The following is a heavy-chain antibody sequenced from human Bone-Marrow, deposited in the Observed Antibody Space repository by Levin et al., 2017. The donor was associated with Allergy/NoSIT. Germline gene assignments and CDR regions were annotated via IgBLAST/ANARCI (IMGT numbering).Heavy chain of an antibody. CDR3: ARRLMVRRVNGGGPALY. V-gene: IGHV1-2*02. D-gene: IGHD3-10*01. CDR1: GYTFIDYY. Sequence: ASVKVSCQASGYTFIDYYLHWLRQAPGQGLEWMGWIHPKSGDTIYARKFQGRVTMTRDTSINTAYMEVTRLTSDDTAVYYCARRLMVRRVNGGGPALYWGQGTLVTVSS. J-gene: IGHJ4*02. CDR2: IHPKSGDT.